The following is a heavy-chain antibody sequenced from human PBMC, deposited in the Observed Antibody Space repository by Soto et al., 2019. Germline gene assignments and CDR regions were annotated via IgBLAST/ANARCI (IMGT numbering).Heavy chain of an antibody. V-gene: IGHV3-30*18. Sequence: YGMHWVRQAPGKGLEWVAVISYDGSNKYYADSVKGRFTISRDNSKNTLYLQMNSLRAEDTAVYYCAKVLGSSSTFDYWGQGTLVTVSS. CDR1: YG. CDR3: AKVLGSSSTFDY. J-gene: IGHJ4*02. CDR2: ISYDGSNK. D-gene: IGHD6-13*01.